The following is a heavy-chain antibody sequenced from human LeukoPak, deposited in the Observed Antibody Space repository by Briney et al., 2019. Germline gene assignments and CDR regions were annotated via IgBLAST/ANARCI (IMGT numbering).Heavy chain of an antibody. J-gene: IGHJ4*02. Sequence: PSETLSLTCAVYGGSFSGYYWSWIRQPAGKGLEWIGRIYTSGSTNYNPSLKSRVTMSVDTSTNQFSLKLSSVTAADTAVYYCARLQLVYPYYFDYWGQRTLVTVSS. CDR2: IYTSGST. CDR3: ARLQLVYPYYFDY. V-gene: IGHV4-59*10. CDR1: GGSFSGYY. D-gene: IGHD6-13*01.